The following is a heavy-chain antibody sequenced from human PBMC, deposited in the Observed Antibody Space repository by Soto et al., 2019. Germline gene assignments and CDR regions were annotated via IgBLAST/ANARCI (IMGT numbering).Heavy chain of an antibody. D-gene: IGHD6-13*01. CDR1: GASIRSVGYY. CDR2: IYYRGST. V-gene: IGHV4-31*03. J-gene: IGHJ6*02. Sequence: QVQLQEAGPGLVKPSQTLSLTCTVSGASIRSVGYYWSWIRQHPGKGLEWVGYIYYRGSTYYNPSLKCRVTISVDTSKNQFSLKLSSVTAADTAVYYCARDQAAAAGLYGMDVWGQGTTVTVSS. CDR3: ARDQAAAAGLYGMDV.